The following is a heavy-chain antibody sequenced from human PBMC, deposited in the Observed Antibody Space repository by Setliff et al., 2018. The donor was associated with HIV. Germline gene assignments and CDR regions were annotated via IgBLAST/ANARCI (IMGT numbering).Heavy chain of an antibody. CDR1: GASITSHN. J-gene: IGHJ4*02. V-gene: IGHV4-4*07. Sequence: SETLSLTCSVSGASITSHNWTWIRQPAGESLEWIGRTHASGTTQCEPSLKNRCSMSIDTSKNQFSLKLSSVTAADTAVYYCARQTATGTSATFDSWGQGSLVTVSS. D-gene: IGHD2-21*02. CDR2: THASGTT. CDR3: ARQTATGTSATFDS.